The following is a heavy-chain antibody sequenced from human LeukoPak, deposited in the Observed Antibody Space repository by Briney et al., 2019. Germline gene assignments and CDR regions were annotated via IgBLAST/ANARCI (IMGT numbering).Heavy chain of an antibody. D-gene: IGHD4-11*01. J-gene: IGHJ5*02. CDR3: ARYPADYNNYRWFHP. CDR1: GGSINSGSSY. CDR2: IYYTGTT. Sequence: SETLSLTCTVSGGSINSGSSYWGWIRQPPGKGLEWIGTIYYTGTTYYNPSLKSRVTISVDTSKNQFSLKLSSVTAADTAVYYCARYPADYNNYRWFHPWGQGTLVTVSS. V-gene: IGHV4-39*01.